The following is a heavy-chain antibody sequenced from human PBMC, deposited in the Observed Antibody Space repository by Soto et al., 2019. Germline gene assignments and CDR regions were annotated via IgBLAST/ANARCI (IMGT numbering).Heavy chain of an antibody. J-gene: IGHJ6*02. CDR2: ISGSGGRT. CDR3: ARVDIVATIPYYYYGMDV. CDR1: GFTFSSYA. D-gene: IGHD5-12*01. Sequence: GGSLRLSCAASGFTFSSYAMSWVRQAPGKGLEWVSAISGSGGRTYYADSVKGRFTISRDNAKNSLYLQMNSLRDEDTAVYYCARVDIVATIPYYYYGMDVWGQGTTVTVSS. V-gene: IGHV3-23*01.